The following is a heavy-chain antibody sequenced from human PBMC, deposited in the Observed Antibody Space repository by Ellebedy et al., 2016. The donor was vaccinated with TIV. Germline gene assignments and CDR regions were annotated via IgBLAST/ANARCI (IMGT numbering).Heavy chain of an antibody. J-gene: IGHJ2*01. CDR3: ARDYLALRYFDWQNNYYFDL. V-gene: IGHV3-7*01. D-gene: IGHD3-9*01. CDR1: GFTFSRYW. CDR2: IKQDGDEK. Sequence: GESLKISCAASGFTFSRYWMSWVRQAPGKGLEWVASIKQDGDEKHYVESVKGRFTVSRDNVRDSLYLQMNSLRAEDTAMYFCARDYLALRYFDWQNNYYFDLWGRGALVTVSS.